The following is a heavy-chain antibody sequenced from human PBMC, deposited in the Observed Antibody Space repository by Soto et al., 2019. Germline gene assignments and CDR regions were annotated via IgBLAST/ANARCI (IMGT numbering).Heavy chain of an antibody. Sequence: QVQLVQSGPEVKNPGASVRVSCVASGYAFTSYGVNWVRQAPGQGLGWMGWIAPHSGRTTYLPKFQGRVTMTADVSTNTAYIELRSLTSDDTGTYFCARAATGSYHSAYWGQGTVVTVSS. J-gene: IGHJ4*02. D-gene: IGHD3-10*01. V-gene: IGHV1-18*04. CDR3: ARAATGSYHSAY. CDR2: IAPHSGRT. CDR1: GYAFTSYG.